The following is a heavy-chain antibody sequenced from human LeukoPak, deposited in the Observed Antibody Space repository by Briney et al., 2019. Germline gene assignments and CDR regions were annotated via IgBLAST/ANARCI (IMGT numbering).Heavy chain of an antibody. CDR3: ARGNSDTSGYYYDGAFDI. V-gene: IGHV3-30-3*01. J-gene: IGHJ3*02. D-gene: IGHD3-22*01. Sequence: PGRSLRLSCAASGFTFSSYVMHWVRQAPGRGLEWVAVASYDASKRYYADSVKGRFTISRGNSKNRLYLQMNSLRADDTAVYYCARGNSDTSGYYYDGAFDIWGQGTMVTVSS. CDR1: GFTFSSYV. CDR2: ASYDASKR.